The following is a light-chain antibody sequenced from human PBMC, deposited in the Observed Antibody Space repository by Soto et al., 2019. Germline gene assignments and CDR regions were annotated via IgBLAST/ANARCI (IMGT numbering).Light chain of an antibody. CDR3: AAWDDSLNGHV. V-gene: IGLV1-44*01. Sequence: QSVLTQPPSASGTPGQRVTISCSGSSSNIGRNTVNWYQQFPGTAPKLFIYRDDQRPSGVPDRFSGSKSGTSASLAISGLQSEDEADYYCAAWDDSLNGHVFGTGTKVTV. CDR2: RDD. CDR1: SSNIGRNT. J-gene: IGLJ1*01.